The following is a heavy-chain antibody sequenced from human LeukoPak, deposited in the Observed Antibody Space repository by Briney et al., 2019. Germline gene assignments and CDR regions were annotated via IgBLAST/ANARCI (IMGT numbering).Heavy chain of an antibody. D-gene: IGHD7-27*01. V-gene: IGHV3-7*01. Sequence: GRSLRLSCAASGFTFSSYAMHWVRQAAGKGLEWVANIKQDGGETYYVESVRGRFTISRDNANNLLYLQMSSLRVEDTAVYYCARDSGDRPRAVGYYFDNWGQGTLVTVSP. CDR3: ARDSGDRPRAVGYYFDN. CDR2: IKQDGGET. J-gene: IGHJ4*02. CDR1: GFTFSSYA.